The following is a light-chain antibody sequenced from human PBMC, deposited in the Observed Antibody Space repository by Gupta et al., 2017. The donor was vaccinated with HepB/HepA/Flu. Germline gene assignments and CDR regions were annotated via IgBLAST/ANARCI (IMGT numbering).Light chain of an antibody. CDR2: GAS. CDR1: QSIDGN. J-gene: IGKJ1*01. CDR3: QKYINWPPWT. Sequence: EIVMTQSPATLSVSPGERATLPCRASQSIDGNLAWYQQKPGQAPRLLISGASTRATGIPARFSGSGSGTEFTLTISSLESEDFAVYYCQKYINWPPWTFGQGTKVEI. V-gene: IGKV3-15*01.